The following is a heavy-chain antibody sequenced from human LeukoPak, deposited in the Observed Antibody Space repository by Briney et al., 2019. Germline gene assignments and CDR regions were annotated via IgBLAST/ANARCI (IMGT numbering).Heavy chain of an antibody. CDR3: ARWYEWGYYGSGSYRWFDP. Sequence: SETLSLTCTVSGGSISSYYWSWIRQPPGKGLEWIGYIYYSGSTNYNPSLKSRDTISVDTSKNQFSLKLSSVTAADTAVYYCARWYEWGYYGSGSYRWFDPWGQGTLVTVSS. V-gene: IGHV4-59*01. D-gene: IGHD3-10*01. CDR1: GGSISSYY. CDR2: IYYSGST. J-gene: IGHJ5*02.